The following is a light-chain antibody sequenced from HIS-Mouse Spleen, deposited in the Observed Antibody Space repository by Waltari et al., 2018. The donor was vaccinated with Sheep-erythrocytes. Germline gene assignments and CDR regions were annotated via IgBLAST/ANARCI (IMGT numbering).Light chain of an antibody. CDR1: SSDVGGYNY. CDR2: DVS. CDR3: CSYAGSYNHV. J-gene: IGLJ1*01. Sequence: QSALTQPASVPGSPGQSITISCTGTSSDVGGYNYVSWYQQHPGKAPKLMIYDVSKRPSGVPDRFSGSKSGNTASLTISGLQAEDEADYYCCSYAGSYNHVFATGTKVTVL. V-gene: IGLV2-11*01.